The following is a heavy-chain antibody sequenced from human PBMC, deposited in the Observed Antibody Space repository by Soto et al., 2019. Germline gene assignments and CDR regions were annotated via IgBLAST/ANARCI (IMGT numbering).Heavy chain of an antibody. CDR2: SYYSGKT. CDR3: ARGRRESSVRNYFDS. Sequence: QVHLQESGPGLVKPSQTLSLTCTVSGASISTGGYYWNWIRQHPGKGLEWIGYSYYSGKTFYNPSLKSRLTLSVNTSKNHFSLKLSSVTAAYMSVYYCARGRRESSVRNYFDSWGQGTLVTVSS. CDR1: GASISTGGYY. J-gene: IGHJ4*02. D-gene: IGHD3-22*01. V-gene: IGHV4-31*03.